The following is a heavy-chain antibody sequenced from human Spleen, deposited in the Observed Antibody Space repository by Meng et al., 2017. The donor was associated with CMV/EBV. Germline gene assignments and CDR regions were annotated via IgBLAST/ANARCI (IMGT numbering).Heavy chain of an antibody. CDR3: TVTELGNGWFDP. Sequence: SQTLSLTCAISGDSIFSNSAAWNWIRQSPSRGLEWLGRTYYRSKWFNDYAVSVEGRIIINADTSKNHFSLQLNSVTPEDTAVYYCTVTELGNGWFDPWGQGTLVTVSS. V-gene: IGHV6-1*01. CDR1: GDSIFSNSAA. CDR2: TYYRSKWFN. J-gene: IGHJ5*02. D-gene: IGHD7-27*01.